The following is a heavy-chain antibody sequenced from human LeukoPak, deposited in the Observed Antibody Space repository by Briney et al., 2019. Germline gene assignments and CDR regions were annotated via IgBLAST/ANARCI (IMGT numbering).Heavy chain of an antibody. J-gene: IGHJ3*02. Sequence: QPSETLSLTCTVSGGSISSYYWSWIRQPPGKGLEWIGYIYYSGSTNYNPSLKSRVTISVDTSKNQFTLKLSSVTAEDTAVYYCAKGAGDSSGPPPIDIWGQGTMVTVSS. CDR1: GGSISSYY. V-gene: IGHV4-59*01. CDR2: IYYSGST. CDR3: AKGAGDSSGPPPIDI. D-gene: IGHD3-22*01.